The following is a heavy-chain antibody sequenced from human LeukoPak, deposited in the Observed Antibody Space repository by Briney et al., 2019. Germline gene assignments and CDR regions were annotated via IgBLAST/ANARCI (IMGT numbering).Heavy chain of an antibody. J-gene: IGHJ4*02. V-gene: IGHV3-48*01. CDR3: AREPQEGFDY. Sequence: GGSLRLSCAASGFTFSSYSMNWVRQAPGKGLEWISYISGSSRAIYYADSVKGRFTISRDNAKSSLYLQMNNLRAEDTAVYYCAREPQEGFDYWGQGTPVTISS. CDR1: GFTFSSYS. CDR2: ISGSSRAI.